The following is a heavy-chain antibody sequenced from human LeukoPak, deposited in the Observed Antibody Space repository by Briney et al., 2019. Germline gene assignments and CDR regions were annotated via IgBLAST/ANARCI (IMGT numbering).Heavy chain of an antibody. V-gene: IGHV4-34*01. CDR3: ARGLSSSGWYGMFDP. D-gene: IGHD6-19*01. Sequence: SETLSLTCAVYGGSFSGYYWGWIRQPPGKGLEWIGEINHSGSTNYDPSLKSRVTISVDTSKNQFSLKLSSVTAADTAVYYCARGLSSSGWYGMFDPWGQGTLVTVSS. CDR1: GGSFSGYY. J-gene: IGHJ5*02. CDR2: INHSGST.